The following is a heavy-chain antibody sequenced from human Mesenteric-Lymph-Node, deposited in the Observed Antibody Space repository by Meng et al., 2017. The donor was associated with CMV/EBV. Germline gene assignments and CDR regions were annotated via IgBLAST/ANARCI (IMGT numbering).Heavy chain of an antibody. J-gene: IGHJ6*02. V-gene: IGHV3-7*01. CDR1: GFTFSSYW. D-gene: IGHD3-3*01. CDR3: ARGSRMYYDFWSGYSGGYYYYYGMDV. CDR2: IKQDGSEK. Sequence: GESLKISCAASGFTFSSYWMSWVRQAPGKGLEWVANIKQDGSEKYYVDSVKGRFTISRDNAKNSLYLQMNSLRVEDTAVYYCARGSRMYYDFWSGYSGGYYYYYGMDVWGQGTTVTVSS.